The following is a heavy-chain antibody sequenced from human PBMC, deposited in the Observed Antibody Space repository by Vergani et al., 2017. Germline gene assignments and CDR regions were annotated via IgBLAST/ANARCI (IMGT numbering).Heavy chain of an antibody. CDR3: ARGYHFDNSGYRNVLEI. Sequence: QVQHVQSGAEVQKPGASMKVSCKPSGDIFTGYYMHWFRLAHGQGLEWMGGINPKSGDTKYAQKFQGRVTMTRDTSINTAYMELSRLRGDDTAVYYCARGYHFDNSGYRNVLEIRGQATMGTDSA. D-gene: IGHD3-22*01. V-gene: IGHV1-2*02. CDR1: GDIFTGYY. J-gene: IGHJ3*02. CDR2: INPKSGDT.